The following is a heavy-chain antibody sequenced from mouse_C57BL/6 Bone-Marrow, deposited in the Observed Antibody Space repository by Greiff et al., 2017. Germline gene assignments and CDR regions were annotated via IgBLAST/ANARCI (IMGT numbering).Heavy chain of an antibody. CDR2: IYPGNSDT. CDR3: TYYYGSSYGYLDY. Sequence: VQLQQSGTVLARPGASVKMSCKTSGYTFTSYWMHWVKQRPGQGLEWIGAIYPGNSDTSYNQKFKGKAKLTAVTSASTAYMELSSLTNEDSAVYYCTYYYGSSYGYLDYWGQGTTLTVSS. J-gene: IGHJ2*01. CDR1: GYTFTSYW. V-gene: IGHV1-5*01. D-gene: IGHD1-1*01.